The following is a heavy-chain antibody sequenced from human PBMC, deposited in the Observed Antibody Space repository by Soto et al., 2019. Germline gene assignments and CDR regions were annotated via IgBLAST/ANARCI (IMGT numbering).Heavy chain of an antibody. V-gene: IGHV1-3*01. CDR1: GYTFTSYA. Sequence: QVQLVQSGAEVKKPRASVKVSCKASGYTFTSYAMDWVRQAPGQRLEWMGWINAGNGNTKYSQKFQGRVTITRDTSASTAYMELSSLRSEDTAVYYCARVLAVAGFNWFDPWGQGTLVTVSS. J-gene: IGHJ5*02. CDR3: ARVLAVAGFNWFDP. CDR2: INAGNGNT. D-gene: IGHD6-19*01.